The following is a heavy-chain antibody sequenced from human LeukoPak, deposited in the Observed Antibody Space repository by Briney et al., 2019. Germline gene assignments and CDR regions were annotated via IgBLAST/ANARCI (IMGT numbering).Heavy chain of an antibody. J-gene: IGHJ4*02. CDR3: AKVFYSDSYFDS. Sequence: GGSLRLSCAASGFTFSSYAMSWVRQAPGKGLEWVSAISGSGGSTYYADSVKGRFTISRDNDKNSLFLQMNSLRLEDTAFYFCAKVFYSDSYFDSWGQGTLVTVST. V-gene: IGHV3-23*01. CDR1: GFTFSSYA. CDR2: ISGSGGST. D-gene: IGHD4-11*01.